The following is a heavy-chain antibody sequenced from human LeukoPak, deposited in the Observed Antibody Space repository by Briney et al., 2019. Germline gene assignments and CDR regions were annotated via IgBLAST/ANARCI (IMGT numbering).Heavy chain of an antibody. Sequence: GASVKVSCKASGVTFSSYAISWVRQAPGQGLEWMGGIIPIFGTANYAQKFQGRVTITADESTSTAYMELSSLRSEDTAVYYCARDRGMATIKPHYDYWGQGTLVTVSS. CDR2: IIPIFGTA. CDR3: ARDRGMATIKPHYDY. D-gene: IGHD5-24*01. CDR1: GVTFSSYA. J-gene: IGHJ4*02. V-gene: IGHV1-69*13.